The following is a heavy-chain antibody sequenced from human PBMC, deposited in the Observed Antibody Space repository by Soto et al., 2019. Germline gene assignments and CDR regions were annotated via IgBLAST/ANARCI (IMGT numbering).Heavy chain of an antibody. V-gene: IGHV1-3*01. D-gene: IGHD3-10*01. CDR1: GDTFTSYA. J-gene: IGHJ4*02. CDR3: ARDQSSGSYLPLPIDY. Sequence: TSVKVSCEASGDTFTSYAMHCVRQAPGQRLEWMGWINAGNGNTKYSQKFQGRVTITRDTSASTAYMELSSLRSEDTAVYYCARDQSSGSYLPLPIDYWGQGTLVTVSS. CDR2: INAGNGNT.